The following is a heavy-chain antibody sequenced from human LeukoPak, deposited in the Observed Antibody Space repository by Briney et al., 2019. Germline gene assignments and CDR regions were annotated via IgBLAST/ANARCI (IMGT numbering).Heavy chain of an antibody. Sequence: GGSLRLSCAASGFTFSSYSMNWVRQAPGKGLEWVSSISSSSSYIYYADSVKGRFTISRDNAKNSLYLQMNSLRAEDTAVYYCAKGSGGSRYREYFQHWGQGTLVTVSS. CDR3: AKGSGGSRYREYFQH. J-gene: IGHJ1*01. CDR2: ISSSSSYI. CDR1: GFTFSSYS. V-gene: IGHV3-21*04. D-gene: IGHD6-13*01.